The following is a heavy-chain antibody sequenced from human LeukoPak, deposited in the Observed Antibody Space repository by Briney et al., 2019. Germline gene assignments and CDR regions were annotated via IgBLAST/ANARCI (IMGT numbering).Heavy chain of an antibody. Sequence: GASVKVSCKASGYTFTGYDINWVRQATGQGLEWMGWMNPNSGNTGYAQKFQGRVTITRNTSISTAYMELSSLRSEDTAVYYCARVSDASGYGGADYWGQGTLVTVSS. J-gene: IGHJ4*02. CDR3: ARVSDASGYGGADY. D-gene: IGHD5-12*01. CDR1: GYTFTGYD. V-gene: IGHV1-8*03. CDR2: MNPNSGNT.